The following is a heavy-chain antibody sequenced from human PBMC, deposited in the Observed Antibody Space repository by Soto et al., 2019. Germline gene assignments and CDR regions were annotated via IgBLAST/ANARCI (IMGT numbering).Heavy chain of an antibody. D-gene: IGHD3-22*01. Sequence: ASVKVSCKAAGYTFTGHYMHWVRPAPGQGLEWMGWINPNSGVTNYAQKFQGWATMTRDTSISTAYMELSRLRSVDTAVYYCARVSDPYYYDSSGYYQDYWGQGTLVTVSS. CDR3: ARVSDPYYYDSSGYYQDY. J-gene: IGHJ4*02. V-gene: IGHV1-2*04. CDR2: INPNSGVT. CDR1: GYTFTGHY.